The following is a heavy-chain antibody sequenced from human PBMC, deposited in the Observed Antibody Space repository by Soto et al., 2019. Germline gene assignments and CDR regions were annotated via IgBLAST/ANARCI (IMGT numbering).Heavy chain of an antibody. V-gene: IGHV4-39*07. CDR2: INQGGST. D-gene: IGHD2-2*01. CDR1: SGSISSSSSY. CDR3: VRGFCSTASCFASAYFDY. J-gene: IGHJ4*02. Sequence: PSETQSLTCTVSSGSISSSSSYWGWISQPPGKGLEWIGEINQGGSTNYNPSLRSRVTVSVDTSKNQFSLRLSSVTAADMAVYYCVRGFCSTASCFASAYFDYWGQGALVTVSS.